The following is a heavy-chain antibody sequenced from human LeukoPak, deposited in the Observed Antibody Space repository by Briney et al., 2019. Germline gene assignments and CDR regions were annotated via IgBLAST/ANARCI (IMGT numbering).Heavy chain of an antibody. J-gene: IGHJ4*02. CDR3: ATDLRAAAGSKGGDY. V-gene: IGHV1-24*01. CDR2: FDPEDGET. CDR1: GYTLTELS. D-gene: IGHD6-13*01. Sequence: ASVKVSCKVSGYTLTELSMHWVRQAPGKGLEWMGGFDPEDGETIYAQKFQGRVTMTEDTSTDTAYMELSSLRSEGTAVYYCATDLRAAAGSKGGDYWGQGTLVTVSS.